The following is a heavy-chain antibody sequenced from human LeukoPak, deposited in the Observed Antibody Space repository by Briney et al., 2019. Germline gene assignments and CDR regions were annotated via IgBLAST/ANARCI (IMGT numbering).Heavy chain of an antibody. V-gene: IGHV3-7*01. D-gene: IGHD3-9*01. J-gene: IGHJ6*03. CDR1: GFTFSTYA. CDR3: ARVARYFDWLFHYYMDV. Sequence: GGSLRLSCAASGFTFSTYAMNWVRQAPGKGLEWVANIKQDGSEKYYVDSVKGRFTISRDNAKNSLYLQMNSLRAEDTAVYYCARVARYFDWLFHYYMDVWGKGTTVTVSS. CDR2: IKQDGSEK.